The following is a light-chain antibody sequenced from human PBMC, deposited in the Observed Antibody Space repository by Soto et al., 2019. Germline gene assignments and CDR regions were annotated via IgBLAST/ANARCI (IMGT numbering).Light chain of an antibody. V-gene: IGKV3-15*01. J-gene: IGKJ4*01. CDR2: ATS. CDR1: QSVSSSY. Sequence: EKVVSQSPGTLSLSPGERATLSCRASQSVSSSYLAWYQQKPGQTPRLLIYATSSRATGIPDRFSGSGSGTEFTLTISRLQSEDFAVYYCQHYNNWPLTFGGGSKVDIK. CDR3: QHYNNWPLT.